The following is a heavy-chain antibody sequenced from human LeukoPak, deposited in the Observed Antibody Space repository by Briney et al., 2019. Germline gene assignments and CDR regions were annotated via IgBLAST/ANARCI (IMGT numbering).Heavy chain of an antibody. Sequence: TGGSLRLSCAASGFIFSSYSMNWVRQAPGKGLEWVSSISSSSSYIYYADSVKGRFTISRDNAKNSLYLQMNSLRAEDTAVYYCARDYRKIAARREFDYWGQGTLVTVSS. CDR3: ARDYRKIAARREFDY. D-gene: IGHD6-6*01. J-gene: IGHJ4*02. CDR2: ISSSSSYI. CDR1: GFIFSSYS. V-gene: IGHV3-21*01.